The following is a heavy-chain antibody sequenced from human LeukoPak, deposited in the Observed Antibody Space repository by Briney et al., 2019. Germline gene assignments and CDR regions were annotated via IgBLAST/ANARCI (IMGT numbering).Heavy chain of an antibody. D-gene: IGHD3-16*01. CDR1: GGSISSGSYY. J-gene: IGHJ6*02. CDR3: AREKKMIWFDGMDV. Sequence: SQTLSLTCTVSGGSISSGSYYWSWIRQPAGKGLEWIGRIYTSGSTNYNPSLKSRVTISVDTSKNQFSLKLSSVTAADTAVYYCAREKKMIWFDGMDVWGQGTTVTVSS. CDR2: IYTSGST. V-gene: IGHV4-61*02.